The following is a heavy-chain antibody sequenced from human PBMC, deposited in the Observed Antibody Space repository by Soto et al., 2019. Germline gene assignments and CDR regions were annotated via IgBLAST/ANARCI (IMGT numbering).Heavy chain of an antibody. CDR1: GGSFSGYY. D-gene: IGHD6-19*01. Sequence: QVQLQQWGAGLLKPSETLSLTCAVYGGSFSGYYWSWIRQPPGKGLEWIGEINHSGSTNYNPSLKSRVTISADTSKNQFSLKLSSVTAADTAVYYCTRAVAGTLEFYFDYWGQGTLVTVSS. V-gene: IGHV4-34*01. J-gene: IGHJ4*02. CDR3: TRAVAGTLEFYFDY. CDR2: INHSGST.